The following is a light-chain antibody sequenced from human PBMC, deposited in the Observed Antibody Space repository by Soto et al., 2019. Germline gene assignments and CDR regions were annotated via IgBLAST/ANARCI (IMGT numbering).Light chain of an antibody. V-gene: IGKV3-15*01. CDR3: QQYHHWPPKVT. J-gene: IGKJ3*01. Sequence: DIVMTQSPATLSVSPGERATLSCRASQSIKTNLAWYQQKPGQAPRLLIYGASTRATVIPARFSGSGSGTEFTLTISGLQADDFAVYYCQQYHHWPPKVTFGPGTRVDI. CDR2: GAS. CDR1: QSIKTN.